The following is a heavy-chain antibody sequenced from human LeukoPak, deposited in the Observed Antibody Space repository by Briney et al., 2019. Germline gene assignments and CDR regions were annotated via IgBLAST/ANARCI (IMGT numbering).Heavy chain of an antibody. CDR2: IDPNSGGT. CDR3: ARSDQLPIRNYYYYMDV. V-gene: IGHV1-2*06. J-gene: IGHJ6*03. CDR1: GYTFTGYY. D-gene: IGHD2-2*01. Sequence: ASVKVSCKASGYTFTGYYMHWVRQAPGQGLEWMGRIDPNSGGTNYAQKFQGRVTMTRDTSISTAYMELSRLRSDDTAVYYCARSDQLPIRNYYYYMDVWGKGTTVTVSS.